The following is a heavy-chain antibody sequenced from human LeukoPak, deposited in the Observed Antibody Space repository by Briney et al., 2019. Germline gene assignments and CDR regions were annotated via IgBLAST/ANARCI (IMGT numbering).Heavy chain of an antibody. J-gene: IGHJ5*02. CDR2: MNPNSGNT. D-gene: IGHD6-19*01. V-gene: IGHV1-8*01. CDR1: GYTFTSYD. Sequence: GASVKVSCKASGYTFTSYDINWVRQATGQGLEWMGWMNPNSGNTGYAQKFQGRVTMTRNTSISTAYMELSSLRSEDTAAYYCARASGWPNNWFDPWGQGTLVTVSS. CDR3: ARASGWPNNWFDP.